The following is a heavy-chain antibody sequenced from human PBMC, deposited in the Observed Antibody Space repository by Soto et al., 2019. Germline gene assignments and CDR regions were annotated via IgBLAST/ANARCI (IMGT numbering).Heavy chain of an antibody. CDR1: GYTFANYW. J-gene: IGHJ6*02. CDR2: FNPGDSYA. D-gene: IGHD2-15*01. CDR3: ARHPYIGGLDV. Sequence: GESLKISCQGSGYTFANYWISWVRQMPGKGLEWMGRFNPGDSYADYNPSFQGHVTISADKSISTAYVQWSSLKASDTAMYFCARHPYIGGLDVWGQGTAVTVSS. V-gene: IGHV5-10-1*01.